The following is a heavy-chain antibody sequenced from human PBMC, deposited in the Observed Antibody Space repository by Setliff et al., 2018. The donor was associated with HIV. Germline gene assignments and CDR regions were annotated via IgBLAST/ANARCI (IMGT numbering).Heavy chain of an antibody. CDR1: GSTFSKYW. V-gene: IGHV3-7*01. CDR3: ADPPSGY. Sequence: GGSLRLSCAASGSTFSKYWMSWVRQAPGKGLEWVASVNPDGSEASSVGSMKGRFTVSRDNAKNSLSLQMNSLRVEDTAVYYCADPPSGYWGQGTLVTVSS. J-gene: IGHJ4*02. D-gene: IGHD3-10*01. CDR2: VNPDGSEA.